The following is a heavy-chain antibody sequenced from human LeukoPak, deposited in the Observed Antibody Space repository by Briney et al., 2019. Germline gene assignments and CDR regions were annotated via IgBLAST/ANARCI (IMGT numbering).Heavy chain of an antibody. CDR3: ARRPPYSSGWYYFDY. V-gene: IGHV5-51*01. Sequence: GESLKISFKGSGYSFTSYWIGWVRPMPGKGLERMGIIYPGDSDTRYSPSFQGQVTISAEKSISTAYLQGRSVKASDTAMYYCARRPPYSSGWYYFDYWGQGTLVTVSS. D-gene: IGHD6-19*01. CDR2: IYPGDSDT. J-gene: IGHJ4*02. CDR1: GYSFTSYW.